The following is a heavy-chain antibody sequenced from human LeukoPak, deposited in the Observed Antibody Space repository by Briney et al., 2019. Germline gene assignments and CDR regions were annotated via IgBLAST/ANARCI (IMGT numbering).Heavy chain of an antibody. CDR2: IYTSRST. V-gene: IGHV4-61*02. J-gene: IGHJ4*02. CDR3: ARGLWSSGWYWVDY. CDR1: GGSISSGSYY. D-gene: IGHD6-19*01. Sequence: SQTLSLTCTVAGGSISSGSYYWSWIRQPAGKGLEWLGRIYTSRSTNYNPSLKSRVTISVDTSKNRFSLKLSSVTAADTAVYYCARGLWSSGWYWVDYWGQGTLVTVSS.